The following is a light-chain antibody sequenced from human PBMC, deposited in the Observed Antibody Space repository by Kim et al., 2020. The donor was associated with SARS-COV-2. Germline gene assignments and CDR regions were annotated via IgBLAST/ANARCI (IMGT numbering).Light chain of an antibody. CDR1: SGHSIYR. CDR3: QTWDTGRAV. Sequence: QPVLTQSPSASASLGAPAKLTCTLSSGHSIYRIAWHQQRPEKGPQYLMKLNSDGIHTKGDGIPDRFSGSSSGAERYLTISSLHSEDEADYSCQTWDTGRAVCGGGTPLTVL. CDR2: LNSDGIH. J-gene: IGLJ3*02. V-gene: IGLV4-69*01.